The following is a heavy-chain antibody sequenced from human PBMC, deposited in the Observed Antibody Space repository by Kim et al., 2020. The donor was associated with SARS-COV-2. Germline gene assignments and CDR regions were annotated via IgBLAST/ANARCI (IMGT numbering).Heavy chain of an antibody. J-gene: IGHJ4*02. V-gene: IGHV4-59*01. Sequence: STNYNPTLKSRVTISVDTSKNQFSLKLSSVTTADTAVYYCARASSGWLDYWGQGTLVTVSS. CDR2: ST. CDR3: ARASSGWLDY. D-gene: IGHD2-15*01.